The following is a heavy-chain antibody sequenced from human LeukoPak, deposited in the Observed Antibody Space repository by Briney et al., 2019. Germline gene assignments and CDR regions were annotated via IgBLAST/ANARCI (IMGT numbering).Heavy chain of an antibody. J-gene: IGHJ4*02. Sequence: SETLSLTCTVSGGSISSGNYYWSWIRQPAGKGLEWIGRIYTSGSTNYNPSLNSRVTISVDTSRNQFSLKLSSVTAADTAVYYCASYTGSGSYRNYWGQGTLVTVSS. D-gene: IGHD1-26*01. V-gene: IGHV4-61*02. CDR3: ASYTGSGSYRNY. CDR1: GGSISSGNYY. CDR2: IYTSGST.